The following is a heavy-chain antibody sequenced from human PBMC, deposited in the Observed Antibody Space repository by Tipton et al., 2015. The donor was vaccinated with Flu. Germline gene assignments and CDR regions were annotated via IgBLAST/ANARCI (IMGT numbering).Heavy chain of an antibody. D-gene: IGHD5/OR15-5a*01. J-gene: IGHJ4*02. Sequence: SLRLSCAATGFTVSSDFMIWVRQAPGKGLEWVASIYRGVETHYADSVKGRFTISRDNSKNMLYLRMNSLSAEDTAIYYCAKVIPEKVSGLDYWGQGTLVTVSS. CDR2: IYRGVET. CDR3: AKVIPEKVSGLDY. CDR1: GFTVSSDF. V-gene: IGHV3-53*01.